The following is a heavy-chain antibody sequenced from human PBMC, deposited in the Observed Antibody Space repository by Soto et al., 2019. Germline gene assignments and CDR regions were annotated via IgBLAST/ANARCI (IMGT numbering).Heavy chain of an antibody. CDR3: ARITYTATTVFDY. CDR1: GFTFSSYE. J-gene: IGHJ4*02. D-gene: IGHD4-17*01. Sequence: SGGSLRLSCAASGFTFSSYEMNWVRQAPGKGLEWVSYISSSGSTIYYTDSVKGRFTISRDNAKNSLYLQMNSLRAEDTAVYYCARITYTATTVFDYWGQGTLVTVSS. V-gene: IGHV3-48*03. CDR2: ISSSGSTI.